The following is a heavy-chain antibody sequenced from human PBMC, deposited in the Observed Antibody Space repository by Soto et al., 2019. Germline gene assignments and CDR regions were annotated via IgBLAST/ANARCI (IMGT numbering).Heavy chain of an antibody. J-gene: IGHJ5*02. Sequence: GGSLRLSCETSGFTFKSYAMSWVRQAPGKGLEWVSVISGSDGTTYCADSVRGRFTISRDNSRNTLFLQMNSLRGEDTAIYYCAKKAGLVSLYPPEFDPRGQGTLVTAPQ. CDR1: GFTFKSYA. CDR2: ISGSDGTT. CDR3: AKKAGLVSLYPPEFDP. D-gene: IGHD2-8*01. V-gene: IGHV3-23*01.